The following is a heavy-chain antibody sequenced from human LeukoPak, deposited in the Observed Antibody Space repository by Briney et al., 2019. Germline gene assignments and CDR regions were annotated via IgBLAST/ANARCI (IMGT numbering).Heavy chain of an antibody. D-gene: IGHD3-16*01. CDR3: ARGMITFGGYAFDI. J-gene: IGHJ3*02. Sequence: PSETLSLTCTVSAGSISSYYWSWIRQPPGKGLEWIGFIYNSGSGSTYYNPSLKSRVTISVDTSKNLFSLKLSSVAAADTAVYYCARGMITFGGYAFDIWGQGTMVTVSS. V-gene: IGHV4-59*01. CDR1: AGSISSYY. CDR2: IYNSGSGST.